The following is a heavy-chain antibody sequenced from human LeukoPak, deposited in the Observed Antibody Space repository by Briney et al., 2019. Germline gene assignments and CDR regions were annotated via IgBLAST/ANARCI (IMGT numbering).Heavy chain of an antibody. Sequence: GGSLRLSCAASGFTFSSYRMSWVRQAPGKGLEWVANIKQDGSEKYYVDSVKGRFTISRDNAKNSLYLQMNSLRAEDTAVYYCARDRLNVWGSYRTFDYWGQGTLVTVSS. V-gene: IGHV3-7*03. CDR2: IKQDGSEK. CDR3: ARDRLNVWGSYRTFDY. J-gene: IGHJ4*02. CDR1: GFTFSSYR. D-gene: IGHD3-16*02.